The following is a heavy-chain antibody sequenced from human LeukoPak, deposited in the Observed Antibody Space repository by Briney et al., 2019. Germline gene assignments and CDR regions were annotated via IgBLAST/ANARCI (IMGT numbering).Heavy chain of an antibody. J-gene: IGHJ4*02. V-gene: IGHV3-48*01. Sequence: GGSLRLSCAASGFTFSSYSMNWVRQAPGKGLERVSYISSGSTTIYYADSVKGRFTISRDNAKNSLYLQMNSLRAEDTAVYYCARIGLRENYWGQGTLVTVSS. CDR1: GFTFSSYS. CDR2: ISSGSTTI. D-gene: IGHD5-12*01. CDR3: ARIGLRENY.